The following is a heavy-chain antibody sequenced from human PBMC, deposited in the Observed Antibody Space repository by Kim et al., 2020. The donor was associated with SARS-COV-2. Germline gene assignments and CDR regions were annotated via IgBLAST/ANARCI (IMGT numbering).Heavy chain of an antibody. V-gene: IGHV3-48*02. J-gene: IGHJ4*02. CDR3: ARDIRATPFDYYGSGPYFDY. D-gene: IGHD3-10*01. Sequence: GGSLRLSCAASGFTFSSYSMNWVRQAPGKGLEWVSYISSSSSTIYYADSVKGRFTISRDNAKNSLYLQMNSLRDEDTAVYYCARDIRATPFDYYGSGPYFDYWGQGTLVTVSS. CDR2: ISSSSSTI. CDR1: GFTFSSYS.